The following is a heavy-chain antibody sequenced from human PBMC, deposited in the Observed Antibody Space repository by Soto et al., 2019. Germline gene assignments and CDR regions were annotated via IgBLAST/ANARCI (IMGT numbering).Heavy chain of an antibody. J-gene: IGHJ4*02. CDR2: ISSSRSYI. D-gene: IGHD2-15*01. V-gene: IGHV3-21*01. CDR3: ARDREPVVVVAAADY. Sequence: EVQLVESGGGLVKPGGSLRLSCAASGFTFSSYSMNWGRQAPGKGLGWVSSISSSRSYIYYADSVKGRFTISRDNAKNSLYLQMNSLRAEDTAVYYCARDREPVVVVAAADYWGQGTLVTVSS. CDR1: GFTFSSYS.